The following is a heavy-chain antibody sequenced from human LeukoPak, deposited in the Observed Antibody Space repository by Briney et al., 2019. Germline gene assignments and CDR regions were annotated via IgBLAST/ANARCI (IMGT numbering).Heavy chain of an antibody. CDR2: IYSSGST. CDR3: ARHIHPQLRFFVFGGLDY. CDR1: GDSISRSYYY. Sequence: SPSGTLSLTCTVSGDSISRSYYYWAWIRQPPGKGLEWIGTIYSSGSTNYNPSLKSRVTISVDTSKNQFSLKLSSVTAADTAVYYCARHIHPQLRFFVFGGLDYWGQGTLVTVSS. V-gene: IGHV4-39*01. D-gene: IGHD3-3*01. J-gene: IGHJ4*02.